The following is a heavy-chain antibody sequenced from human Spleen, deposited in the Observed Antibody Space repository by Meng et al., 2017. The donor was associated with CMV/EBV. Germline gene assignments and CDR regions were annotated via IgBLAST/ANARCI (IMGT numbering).Heavy chain of an antibody. Sequence: SETLSLTCAVYGGSFSGYYWSWIRQPPGKGLEWIGEINHSGSTNYNPSLKGRVAISLGASKNYFSLKLTSVNAADTAVYYCARLYDSWSGYPSYFDSWGRGTLVTVSS. CDR3: ARLYDSWSGYPSYFDS. CDR1: GGSFSGYY. V-gene: IGHV4-34*01. D-gene: IGHD3-3*01. CDR2: INHSGST. J-gene: IGHJ4*02.